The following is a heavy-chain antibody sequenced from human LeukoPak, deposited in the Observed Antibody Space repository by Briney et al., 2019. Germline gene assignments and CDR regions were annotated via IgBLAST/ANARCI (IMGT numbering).Heavy chain of an antibody. CDR3: AKAPQVRGGYDINWLDP. Sequence: GALRLSCAASGFTLCSFALSWGRQAPGEGLGWVSAICGSGGSTYYADSVKGRFTISRDNSKNTLYLQMNSLRAEDTAVYYCAKAPQVRGGYDINWLDPWGQGTLVTVSS. J-gene: IGHJ5*02. D-gene: IGHD5-12*01. V-gene: IGHV3-23*01. CDR2: ICGSGGST. CDR1: GFTLCSFA.